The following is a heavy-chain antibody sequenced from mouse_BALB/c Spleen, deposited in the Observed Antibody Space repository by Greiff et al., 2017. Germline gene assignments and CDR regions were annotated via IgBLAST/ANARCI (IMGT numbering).Heavy chain of an antibody. Sequence: EVKLVESGGGLVQPGGSMKLSCVASGFTFSSYWMSWVRQSPEKGLEWVAEIRLKSDNYATHYAESVKGKFTISRDDSKSRLYLQMNSLRAEDTGIYYCTRGNYPYAMDYWGQGTSVTVSS. CDR3: TRGNYPYAMDY. CDR1: GFTFSSYW. J-gene: IGHJ4*01. CDR2: IRLKSDNYAT. V-gene: IGHV6-6*02. D-gene: IGHD2-1*01.